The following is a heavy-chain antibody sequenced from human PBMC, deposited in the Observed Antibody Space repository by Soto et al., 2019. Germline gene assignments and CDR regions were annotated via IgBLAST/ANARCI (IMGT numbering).Heavy chain of an antibody. V-gene: IGHV3-23*01. D-gene: IGHD5-18*01. J-gene: IGHJ4*02. Sequence: PGGSLRLSCAASGFTFSSYAMSWVRQAPGKGLEWVSTLSGSDGRTYSTDSVKGRFTLSRDNSRNTAYLQMNSLRVKDTAVYYCAKGVSQYTPLALFDYWGRGTLVTVSS. CDR1: GFTFSSYA. CDR3: AKGVSQYTPLALFDY. CDR2: LSGSDGRT.